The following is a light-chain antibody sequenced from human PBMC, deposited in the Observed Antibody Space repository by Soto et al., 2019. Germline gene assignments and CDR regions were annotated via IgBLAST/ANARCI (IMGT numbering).Light chain of an antibody. Sequence: EIVLTQSPATLSLSPGERATLSCRASQSVSSYLAWYQQKPGQAPRLLIYDASNRATGIPARFSGSGSGTDFTLTISSLEPEDFAVYYCQQRSNWTLLFGPGTKVDIK. CDR1: QSVSSY. J-gene: IGKJ3*01. CDR2: DAS. CDR3: QQRSNWTLL. V-gene: IGKV3-11*01.